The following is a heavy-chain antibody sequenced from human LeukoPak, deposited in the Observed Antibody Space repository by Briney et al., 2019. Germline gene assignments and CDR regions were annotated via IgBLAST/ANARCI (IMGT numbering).Heavy chain of an antibody. V-gene: IGHV4-39*01. Sequence: LDPQTLSCSVSGGFISSSSDYWRWIRQPPGKGLEWIGSIYYSGSTYYNPSLRSRVSISVETSKNQFSLKLSSVTAADTAVYYCARNRMRDSSGYYQAFDYWGQGTLVTVSS. CDR3: ARNRMRDSSGYYQAFDY. J-gene: IGHJ4*02. CDR2: IYYSGST. CDR1: GGFISSSSDY. D-gene: IGHD3-22*01.